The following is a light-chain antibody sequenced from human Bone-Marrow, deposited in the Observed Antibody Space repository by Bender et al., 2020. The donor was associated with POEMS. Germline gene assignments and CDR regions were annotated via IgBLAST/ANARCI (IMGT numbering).Light chain of an antibody. Sequence: SYEVTQPPSVSVSPGQTATLTCSGDDLGNKFTCWYQQKPGQSPVLLIYQDTVRPSGIPERFSGSNSGNTATLTISGTQATDEADYYCQAWDSTIDVVFGGGTKLTVL. J-gene: IGLJ2*01. CDR3: QAWDSTIDVV. CDR2: QDT. CDR1: DLGNKF. V-gene: IGLV3-1*01.